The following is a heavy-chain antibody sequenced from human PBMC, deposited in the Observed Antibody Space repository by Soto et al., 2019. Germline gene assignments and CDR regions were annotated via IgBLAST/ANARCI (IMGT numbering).Heavy chain of an antibody. CDR2: ISAYNGNT. CDR1: GYTFTSYG. J-gene: IGHJ4*02. CDR3: ARDRSWGKQQLVWGRLGY. V-gene: IGHV1-18*01. Sequence: ASVKVSCKASGYTFTSYGISWVRQAPGQGLEWMGWISAYNGNTNYAQKLQGRVTMTTDTSTSTAYMELRSLRSDDTAGYYCARDRSWGKQQLVWGRLGYWGQGTLVTVSS. D-gene: IGHD6-13*01.